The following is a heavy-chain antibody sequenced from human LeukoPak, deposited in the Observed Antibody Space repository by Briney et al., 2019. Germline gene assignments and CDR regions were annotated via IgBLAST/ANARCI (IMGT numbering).Heavy chain of an antibody. CDR3: ARGYYYDSSGYYQY. Sequence: ASVKVTCKASGYTFTSYGISWVRQAPGQGLEWMGWISAYNGNTNYAQKLQGKVTMTTDTSTSTAYMELRSLRSDDTAVYYCARGYYYDSSGYYQYWGQRTLVTVSS. V-gene: IGHV1-18*01. CDR2: ISAYNGNT. CDR1: GYTFTSYG. D-gene: IGHD3-22*01. J-gene: IGHJ4*02.